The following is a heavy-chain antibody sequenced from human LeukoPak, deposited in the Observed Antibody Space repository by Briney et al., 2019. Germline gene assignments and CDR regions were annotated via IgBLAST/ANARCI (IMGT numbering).Heavy chain of an antibody. CDR1: GFSLSTSGMC. CDR3: ARIRLTPYYDSSGYITDY. Sequence: SGPALVKPTQTLTLTCTFSGFSLSTSGMCVSWIRQPPGKALEWLARIDWDDDKYCSTSLKTRLTISKDTSKNQVVLTMTNMDPVDTATYYCARIRLTPYYDSSGYITDYWGQGTLVTVSS. V-gene: IGHV2-70*11. J-gene: IGHJ4*02. D-gene: IGHD3-22*01. CDR2: IDWDDDK.